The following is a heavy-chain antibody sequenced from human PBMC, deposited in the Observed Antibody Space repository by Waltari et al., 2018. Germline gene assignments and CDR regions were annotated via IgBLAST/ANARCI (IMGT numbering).Heavy chain of an antibody. J-gene: IGHJ5*02. V-gene: IGHV1-8*02. Sequence: QVQLVQSGAEVKKPGASVKVSCKASGYTFTSYDINWVRQATGQGLEWMGWMNPNSGNTGYEQKFQGRVTMTRNTSISTAYMELSSLRSEDTAVYYCARISGYYDILTGSWGYGWFDPWGQGTLVTVSS. CDR3: ARISGYYDILTGSWGYGWFDP. D-gene: IGHD3-9*01. CDR1: GYTFTSYD. CDR2: MNPNSGNT.